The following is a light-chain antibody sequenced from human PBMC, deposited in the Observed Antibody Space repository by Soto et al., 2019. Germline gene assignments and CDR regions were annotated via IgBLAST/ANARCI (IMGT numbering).Light chain of an antibody. CDR2: GAS. V-gene: IGKV3-15*01. CDR1: QSVSSN. Sequence: EIVMTQSPAALSVSAGERATLSCRASQSVSSNLAWYQQKPGQAPRLLIYGASTRATGIPVRFSGSGSGTEFTLTISSLQSEDFAVYYCRQYNNWPSFTFGPGTKVDIK. J-gene: IGKJ3*01. CDR3: RQYNNWPSFT.